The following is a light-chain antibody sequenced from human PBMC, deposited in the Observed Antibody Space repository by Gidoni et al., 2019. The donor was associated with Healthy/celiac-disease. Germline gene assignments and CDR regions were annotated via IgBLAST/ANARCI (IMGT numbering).Light chain of an antibody. CDR1: QISSSY. CDR3: QQSYSTPRT. CDR2: AAS. V-gene: IGKV1-39*01. Sequence: DIRMTQSPSSLSASVGDRVTITRRISQISSSYLNWYQQKPGKAPKLLIYAASRLQSGVPSRFSGSGSGTDFTLTISSLQPEDFATYYCQQSYSTPRTFGQGTKVEIK. J-gene: IGKJ1*01.